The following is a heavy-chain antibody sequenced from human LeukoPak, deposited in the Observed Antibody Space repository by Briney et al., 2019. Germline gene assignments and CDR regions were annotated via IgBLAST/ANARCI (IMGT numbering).Heavy chain of an antibody. D-gene: IGHD3-22*01. CDR2: IIPIFGTA. J-gene: IGHJ4*02. CDR3: ARLNYHDSSGPFDY. Sequence: SVKVSCEASGGTFSSYAISWVRQAPGQGLEWMGGIIPIFGTANYAQKFQGRVTITTDESTSTAYMELSSLRSEDTAVYYCARLNYHDSSGPFDYWGQGTLVTVSS. V-gene: IGHV1-69*05. CDR1: GGTFSSYA.